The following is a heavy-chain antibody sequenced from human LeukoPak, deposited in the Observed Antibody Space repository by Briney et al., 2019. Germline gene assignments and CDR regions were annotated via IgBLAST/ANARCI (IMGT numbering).Heavy chain of an antibody. CDR2: IYHSGST. Sequence: SETLSLTCAVSGGSISSSNWWSWVRQPPGKGVEWIGEIYHSGSTNYNPSLKSRVTISVDKSKNQFSLKLSSVTAADTAVYYCARVTIAAAGLDYWGQGTLVTVSS. J-gene: IGHJ4*02. CDR3: ARVTIAAAGLDY. CDR1: GGSISSSNW. V-gene: IGHV4-4*02. D-gene: IGHD6-13*01.